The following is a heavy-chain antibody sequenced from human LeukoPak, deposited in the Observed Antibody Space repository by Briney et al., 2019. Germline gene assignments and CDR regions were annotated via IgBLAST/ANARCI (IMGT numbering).Heavy chain of an antibody. CDR3: ARVGKYCGGDCYSVKY. CDR1: SGSISSGDYY. V-gene: IGHV4-30-4*08. CDR2: IYYSGST. J-gene: IGHJ4*02. Sequence: SETLSLTCTVSSGSISSGDYYWSWIRQPLGKGLEWIGYIYYSGSTYYNPSLKSRVTISVDTSKNQFSLNLRSVTAADTAVYYCARVGKYCGGDCYSVKYWGQGTLVTVSS. D-gene: IGHD2-21*01.